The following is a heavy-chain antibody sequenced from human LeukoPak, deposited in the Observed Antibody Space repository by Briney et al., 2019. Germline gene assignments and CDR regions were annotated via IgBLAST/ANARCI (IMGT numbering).Heavy chain of an antibody. V-gene: IGHV4-61*02. CDR1: GGSISSGSYY. D-gene: IGHD1-20*01. Sequence: SETLSLTCTVSGGSISSGSYYWSWIRQPAGKGLEWIGRIYTSGSTNYNPSLKSRVTISVDTSKNQFSLKLSSVTAADTAVYYCARSLGITGTPYDYWGQGTLDAVSS. CDR3: ARSLGITGTPYDY. J-gene: IGHJ4*02. CDR2: IYTSGST.